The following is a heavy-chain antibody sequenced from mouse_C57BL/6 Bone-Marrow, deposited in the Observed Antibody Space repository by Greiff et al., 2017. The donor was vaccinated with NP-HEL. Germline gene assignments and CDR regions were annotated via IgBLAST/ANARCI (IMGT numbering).Heavy chain of an antibody. J-gene: IGHJ4*01. V-gene: IGHV14-4*01. CDR1: GFNITDDY. Sequence: VQLQQSGAELVRPGASVKLSCTVSGFNITDDYMHWVKQRPEQGLEWIGWIDPENGDTEYASKFQGKATITADTSSNTAYLQLSSLTSEDTAVYYCTTGVSSPYAMDYWGQGTSVTVSS. CDR2: IDPENGDT. CDR3: TTGVSSPYAMDY. D-gene: IGHD1-1*01.